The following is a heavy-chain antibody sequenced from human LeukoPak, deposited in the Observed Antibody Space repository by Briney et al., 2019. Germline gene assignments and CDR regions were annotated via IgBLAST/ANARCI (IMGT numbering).Heavy chain of an antibody. Sequence: ESLKISCKGSGYSFGNYWIGWVRQMPGKGLEWVGIILPGNSDTRYSPSFQGQVTMSADKSISTAYLQWSSLKAADTAMYYCARQYYDILTDPNYFDSWGQGTLVTVSS. CDR1: GYSFGNYW. J-gene: IGHJ4*02. CDR3: ARQYYDILTDPNYFDS. CDR2: ILPGNSDT. V-gene: IGHV5-51*01. D-gene: IGHD3-9*01.